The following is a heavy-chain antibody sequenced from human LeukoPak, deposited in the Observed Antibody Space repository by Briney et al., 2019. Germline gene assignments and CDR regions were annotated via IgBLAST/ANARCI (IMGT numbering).Heavy chain of an antibody. V-gene: IGHV1-69*13. CDR1: GYTFTSYG. J-gene: IGHJ4*02. D-gene: IGHD2-15*01. Sequence: SVKVSCKASGYTFTSYGISWVRQAPGQGLEWMGGIIPIFGTANYAQKFQGRVTITADESTSTAYMELSSLRSEDTAVYYCARDLGSGYCSGGSCYEGDYWGQGTLVTVSS. CDR3: ARDLGSGYCSGGSCYEGDY. CDR2: IIPIFGTA.